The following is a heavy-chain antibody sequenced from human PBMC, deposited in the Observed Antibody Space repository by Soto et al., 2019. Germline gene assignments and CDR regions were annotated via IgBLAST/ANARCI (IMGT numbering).Heavy chain of an antibody. J-gene: IGHJ6*02. CDR3: TRHAPLRFLGMDV. Sequence: GESLKISCKGSGYNFTNYWIGWVRQMPGKGLEWMGIIYPGDSDTRYSPSFQGQVSISADKSISTAYLQWSSLKASDTAIYYCTRHAPLRFLGMDVWGHGTTVTVSS. V-gene: IGHV5-51*01. D-gene: IGHD3-3*01. CDR1: GYNFTNYW. CDR2: IYPGDSDT.